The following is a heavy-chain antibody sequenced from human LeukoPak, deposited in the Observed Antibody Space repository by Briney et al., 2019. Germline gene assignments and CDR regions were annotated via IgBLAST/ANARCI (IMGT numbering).Heavy chain of an antibody. CDR3: ARAEYDSSLGFGF. CDR2: ISSRDSI. J-gene: IGHJ4*02. V-gene: IGHV3-53*01. Sequence: GGSLRLSFAASGFTVSDDYMSWVRQAPGKGLEWVSLISSRDSIYYADSVKGRFTISRDNSKNTLYLQMSSLRADDTAVYYCARAEYDSSLGFGFWGQGALVTVSS. CDR1: GFTVSDDY. D-gene: IGHD3-22*01.